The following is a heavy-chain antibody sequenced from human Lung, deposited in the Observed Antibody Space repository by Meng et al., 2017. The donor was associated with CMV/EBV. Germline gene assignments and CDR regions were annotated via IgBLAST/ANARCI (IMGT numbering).Heavy chain of an antibody. Sequence: GESXKISCAASGFSFSTYSMNWVRQTPGKGLEWVSSITSSSSYIFYADSVKGRFIISRDNSKSSLYLQMNSLKAEDTGVYYCARDGGSGWSWGQGTLVTVSS. CDR3: ARDGGSGWS. V-gene: IGHV3-21*03. CDR2: ITSSSSYI. J-gene: IGHJ5*02. D-gene: IGHD6-19*01. CDR1: GFSFSTYS.